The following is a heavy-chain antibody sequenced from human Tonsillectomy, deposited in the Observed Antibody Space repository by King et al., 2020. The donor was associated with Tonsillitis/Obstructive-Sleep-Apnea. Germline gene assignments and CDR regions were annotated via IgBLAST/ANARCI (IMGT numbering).Heavy chain of an antibody. CDR3: ARGWGISAFDI. J-gene: IGHJ3*02. Sequence: EQLVQSGAEVKKPGEYLGISCKGSGYSFTTYWITWVRQMPGKGLEWMGRIGPSDSYTNYSPSFQGHVTISADKSISTAYLQWSSLKASDTAMYYCARGWGISAFDIWGQGTMVTVSS. D-gene: IGHD3-16*01. CDR1: GYSFTTYW. V-gene: IGHV5-10-1*01. CDR2: IGPSDSYT.